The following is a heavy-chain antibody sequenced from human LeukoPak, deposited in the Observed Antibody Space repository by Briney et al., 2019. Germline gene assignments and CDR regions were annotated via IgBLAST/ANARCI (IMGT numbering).Heavy chain of an antibody. V-gene: IGHV1-58*02. CDR3: AATPWGYYDSSGYYPHFDY. J-gene: IGHJ4*02. D-gene: IGHD3-22*01. CDR2: IVVGSGET. Sequence: EASVKVSCKASGFTFTSSVMQWVRQARGQRVEWIGWIVVGSGETNYAQKFQERVTITRDMSTSTAYMELSSLRSEDTAVYYCAATPWGYYDSSGYYPHFDYWGQETLVTVSS. CDR1: GFTFTSSV.